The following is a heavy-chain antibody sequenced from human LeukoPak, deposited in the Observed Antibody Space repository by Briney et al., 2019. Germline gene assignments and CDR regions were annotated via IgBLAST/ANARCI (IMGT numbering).Heavy chain of an antibody. J-gene: IGHJ6*04. CDR2: IGTAGDA. V-gene: IGHV3-13*01. CDR1: GFTFSSYD. CDR3: ARGGMDV. Sequence: GGSLRLSCVASGFTFSSYDMHWVRQATGKGLEWVSAIGTAGDAYYSASVKGRFTISRENAKNSSYLQMNSLRAGDTAVYYCARGGMDVWGKGTTATVSS.